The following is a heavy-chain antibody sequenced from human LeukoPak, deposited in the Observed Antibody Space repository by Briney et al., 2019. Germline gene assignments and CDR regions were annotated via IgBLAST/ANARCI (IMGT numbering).Heavy chain of an antibody. CDR3: AKDLYLQRIAAAGNYFDF. Sequence: GGSLRLSCAASGFTFTNYAMSWVRQAPGKGLEGVSAITGRGGSTFYADCVKGRFTISRDNSKNPLYLEMTSLRAEDTAVYYCAKDLYLQRIAAAGNYFDFWGQGTLATVSS. J-gene: IGHJ4*02. D-gene: IGHD6-13*01. CDR1: GFTFTNYA. CDR2: ITGRGGST. V-gene: IGHV3-23*01.